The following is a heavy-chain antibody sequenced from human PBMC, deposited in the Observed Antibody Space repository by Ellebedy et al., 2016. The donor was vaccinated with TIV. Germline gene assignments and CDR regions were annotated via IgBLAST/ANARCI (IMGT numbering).Heavy chain of an antibody. J-gene: IGHJ6*02. V-gene: IGHV3-21*01. CDR1: GFTFSNAW. CDR3: ARSEDCSGGSCYSSSV. D-gene: IGHD2-15*01. Sequence: GESLKISXAASGFTFSNAWMNWVRQAPGKGLEWVSSISSSSSYIYYADSVKGRFTISRDNAKNSLYLQMNSLRAEDTAVYYCARSEDCSGGSCYSSSVWGQGTTVTVSS. CDR2: ISSSSSYI.